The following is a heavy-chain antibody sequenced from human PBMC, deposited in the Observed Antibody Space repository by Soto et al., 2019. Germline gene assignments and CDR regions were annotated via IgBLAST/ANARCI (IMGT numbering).Heavy chain of an antibody. D-gene: IGHD6-6*01. V-gene: IGHV1-58*01. J-gene: IGHJ6*02. CDR3: AASEYSSSPHTYYYGMEV. CDR2: IVVGSGNT. Sequence: SVNVSCKASGFTFTSSAVQWVRQARGQRLEWIGWIVVGSGNTNYAQKFQERVTITRDMSTSTAYMELRSLRSEDTAVYYCAASEYSSSPHTYYYGMEVWGQGTKVTVS. CDR1: GFTFTSSA.